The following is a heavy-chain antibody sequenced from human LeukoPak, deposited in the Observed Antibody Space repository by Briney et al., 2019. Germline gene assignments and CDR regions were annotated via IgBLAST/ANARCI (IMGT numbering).Heavy chain of an antibody. J-gene: IGHJ4*02. D-gene: IGHD1-1*01. CDR1: GFTFSSYG. Sequence: PGGSLRLSCAASGFTFSSYGMHWVRQAPGKGLEWVAVISYDGSNKYYADSVKGRFPISRDNSKNTLYLQMNSLRAEDTAVYYCAKLELDYWGQGTLVTVSS. CDR2: ISYDGSNK. V-gene: IGHV3-30*18. CDR3: AKLELDY.